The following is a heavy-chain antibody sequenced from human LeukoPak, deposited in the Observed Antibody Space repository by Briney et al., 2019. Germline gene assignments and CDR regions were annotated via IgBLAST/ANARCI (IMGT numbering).Heavy chain of an antibody. Sequence: GGSLRLSCAASGFTFSSYAMSWVRQAPGKGLEWVSAISGSGGSTYYADSVKGRFTISRDNSKNTLYLQMNSLRAEDTAVYYCAKDGQREYSYGVNYWGQGTLVTVSS. CDR3: AKDGQREYSYGVNY. D-gene: IGHD5-18*01. CDR2: ISGSGGST. J-gene: IGHJ4*02. CDR1: GFTFSSYA. V-gene: IGHV3-23*01.